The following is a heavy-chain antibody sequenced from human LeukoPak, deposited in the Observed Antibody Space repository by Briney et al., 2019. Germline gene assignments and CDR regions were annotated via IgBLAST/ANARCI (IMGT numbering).Heavy chain of an antibody. J-gene: IGHJ4*02. D-gene: IGHD1-26*01. CDR2: TNPNSGGT. CDR3: ARDFMGDY. V-gene: IGHV1-2*02. Sequence: ASVKVSCKPSGGTFGSYAISWVRQAPGQGLEWMGWTNPNSGGTNYDQKFQGRVTMTRDTSISTAYMELSRLRSDDTAVYYCARDFMGDYWGQGTLVTVSS. CDR1: GGTFGSYA.